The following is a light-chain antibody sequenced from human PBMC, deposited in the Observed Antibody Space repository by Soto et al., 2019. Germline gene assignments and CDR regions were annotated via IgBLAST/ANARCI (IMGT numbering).Light chain of an antibody. Sequence: QSLLTQPACVSGAPGQSVTISCTGTDSDVGGFNYVSWYQQYPGKAPKLMIYDVSDRPSGVSNRFSGSKSGNTASLTISGLQAEDEADYYCSSYTAYTTYVFGTGTKVTVL. CDR2: DVS. J-gene: IGLJ1*01. V-gene: IGLV2-14*03. CDR1: DSDVGGFNY. CDR3: SSYTAYTTYV.